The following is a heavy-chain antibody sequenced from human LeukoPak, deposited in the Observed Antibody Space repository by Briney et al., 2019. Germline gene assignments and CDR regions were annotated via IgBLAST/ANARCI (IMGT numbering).Heavy chain of an antibody. J-gene: IGHJ5*02. CDR3: ARGEGYCSSTSCYITWFDP. D-gene: IGHD2-2*02. CDR1: GVSISAYY. Sequence: PSETLSLTCSVSGVSISAYYWSWIRQPAGKGLEWIGRIYPGESIYASENTNYNPSLKSRVSMSGDTSKNQVSLKLRSVTAADTAVYYCARGEGYCSSTSCYITWFDPWGQGTLVTVSS. CDR2: IYPGESIYASENT. V-gene: IGHV4-4*07.